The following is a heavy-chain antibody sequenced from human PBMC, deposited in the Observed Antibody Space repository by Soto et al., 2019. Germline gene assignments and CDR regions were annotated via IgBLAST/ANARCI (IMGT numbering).Heavy chain of an antibody. V-gene: IGHV3-23*01. D-gene: IGHD6-13*01. Sequence: EVHLLESGGDLVQRGGSLRLSCAASGFIFSNYAMSWVRQAPGKGLEWVSAISGSGANTYYPDSVKGRFTISRDYSKNTLYLQTMRLRAEATVVYCFTPGGITRRYSVPMVDFVYWGQQSLVTVSS. CDR3: TPGGITRRYSVPMVDFVY. CDR1: GFIFSNYA. CDR2: ISGSGANT. J-gene: IGHJ4*02.